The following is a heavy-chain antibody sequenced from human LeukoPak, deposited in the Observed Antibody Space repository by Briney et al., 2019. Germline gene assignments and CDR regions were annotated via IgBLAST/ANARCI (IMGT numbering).Heavy chain of an antibody. CDR2: IIPIFGTA. CDR3: ARDRQGSGWYGDY. Sequence: SVKVSCKASGGTFSSYAISWVRQAPGQGLEWMGGIIPIFGTANYAQKFQGRVTITADESTSTAYVELSSLRSEDTAVYYCARDRQGSGWYGDYWGQGTLVTVSS. V-gene: IGHV1-69*13. CDR1: GGTFSSYA. J-gene: IGHJ4*02. D-gene: IGHD6-19*01.